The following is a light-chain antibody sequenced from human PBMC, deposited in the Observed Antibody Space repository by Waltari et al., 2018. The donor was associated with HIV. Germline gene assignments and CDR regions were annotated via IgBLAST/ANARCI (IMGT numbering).Light chain of an antibody. CDR2: DAS. J-gene: IGKJ4*01. CDR3: QQRSHWPLT. V-gene: IGKV3-11*01. Sequence: ETVLTQYPASLCLSPGERATITCRANQGVIYFLAWYRQTPGQPPRRLIYDASTRAPGTPARFSSSGSGTDFTLTISSLVPEDFAVYYCQQRSHWPLTFGGGTKVEMK. CDR1: QGVIYF.